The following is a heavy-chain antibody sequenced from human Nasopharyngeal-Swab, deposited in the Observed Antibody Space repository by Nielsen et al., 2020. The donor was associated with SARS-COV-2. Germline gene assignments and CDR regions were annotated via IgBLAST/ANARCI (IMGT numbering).Heavy chain of an antibody. J-gene: IGHJ6*03. D-gene: IGHD2-8*01. Sequence: WIRQPPGKGLEWIAFITYNGNTYYDPSLKSRVSLSLDTSGNQISLNLTAVTAADTAVHYCASGHTNGYPYHSYYYMDVWGKGTTVTVS. CDR3: ASGHTNGYPYHSYYYMDV. CDR2: ITYNGNT. V-gene: IGHV4-31*02.